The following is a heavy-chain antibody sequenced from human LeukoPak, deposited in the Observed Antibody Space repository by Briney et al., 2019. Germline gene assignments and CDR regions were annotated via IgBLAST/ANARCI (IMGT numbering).Heavy chain of an antibody. V-gene: IGHV3-15*01. J-gene: IGHJ4*02. CDR1: GFTFSNAW. CDR2: IKSKTDGGTT. Sequence: GGSLRLPCAASGFTFSNAWMSWVRQAPGKGLEWVGRIKSKTDGGTTDYAAPVKGRFTISRDDSKNTLYLQMNSLRAEDTAVYFCARDVRRAAAGTMKYWGQGTLVTVSS. D-gene: IGHD6-13*01. CDR3: ARDVRRAAAGTMKY.